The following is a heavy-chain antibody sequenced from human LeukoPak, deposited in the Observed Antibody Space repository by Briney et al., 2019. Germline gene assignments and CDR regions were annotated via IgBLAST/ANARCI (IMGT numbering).Heavy chain of an antibody. CDR2: IYYSGST. V-gene: IGHV4-59*01. Sequence: SETLSLTCTVSGGSISSYYWSWIRQPPGKGLEWVGYIYYSGSTNYNPSLKSRVTISVDPSKNQFSLKLSSVTAADTAVYYCARDLAPGMGAPTGLFDYWGQGTLVTVSS. CDR3: ARDLAPGMGAPTGLFDY. J-gene: IGHJ4*02. CDR1: GGSISSYY. D-gene: IGHD1-1*01.